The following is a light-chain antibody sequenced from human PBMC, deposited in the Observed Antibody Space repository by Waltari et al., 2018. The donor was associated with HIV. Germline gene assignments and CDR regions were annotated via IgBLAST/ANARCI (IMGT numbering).Light chain of an antibody. CDR3: QQYKSFPLT. V-gene: IGKV1-13*02. Sequence: AIHLTQTPSSLSASVGDRVTITCRASQAVSPALAWYQPKPGRPPKLLIYDASTLQTGVSLRFSGRGSVTNFSLTVNTLHPEDFATYYCQQYKSFPLTFGQGTRVEIK. CDR1: QAVSPA. CDR2: DAS. J-gene: IGKJ5*01.